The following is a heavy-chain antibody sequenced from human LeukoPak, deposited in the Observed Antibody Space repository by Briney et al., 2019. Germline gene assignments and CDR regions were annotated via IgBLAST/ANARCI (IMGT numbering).Heavy chain of an antibody. CDR3: ASGTPVAGTPDV. CDR1: GGTFSSYA. CDR2: IIPILGIA. J-gene: IGHJ6*02. V-gene: IGHV1-69*04. D-gene: IGHD6-19*01. Sequence: SVKVSCKASGGTFSSYAISWVRQAPGQGLEWMGRIIPILGIANYAQKFQGRVTITADKSTSTAYMELSSLRSEDTAVYYCASGTPVAGTPDVWGQGTTVTVSS.